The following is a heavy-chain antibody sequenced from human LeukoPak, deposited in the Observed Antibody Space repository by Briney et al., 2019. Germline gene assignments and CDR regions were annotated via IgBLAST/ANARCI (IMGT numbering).Heavy chain of an antibody. CDR1: GFTFNDYG. CDR3: AKDSIETRDIVVVVTSYFDY. J-gene: IGHJ4*02. CDR2: LSADGRSA. D-gene: IGHD2-15*01. V-gene: IGHV3-43*02. Sequence: PGGSLRLSCAASGFTFNDYGMHWVRLAPGKGLEWVALLSADGRSAYYATSVKGRFTISRDNSKNSLYLQMNSLRTEDTALYYCAKDSIETRDIVVVVTSYFDYWSQGTLVTVSS.